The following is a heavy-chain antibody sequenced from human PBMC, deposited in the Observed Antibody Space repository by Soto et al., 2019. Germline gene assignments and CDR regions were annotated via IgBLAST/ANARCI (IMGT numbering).Heavy chain of an antibody. D-gene: IGHD3-10*01. CDR3: AREEGRRVGDDRFDI. CDR1: GFTFTRYA. V-gene: IGHV3-30-3*01. CDR2: ISYDGGVQ. J-gene: IGHJ3*02. Sequence: QVQLVESGGGVVQPGGSLRLSCAASGFTFTRYAIHWVRQAPGKGLEWVAAISYDGGVQYYADSVVGRFTISRDNSRETVDLQMNSLRPEDTSVFYCAREEGRRVGDDRFDIWGQGTVVTVSS.